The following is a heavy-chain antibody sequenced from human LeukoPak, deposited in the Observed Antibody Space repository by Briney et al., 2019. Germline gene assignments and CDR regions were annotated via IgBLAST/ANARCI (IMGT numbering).Heavy chain of an antibody. CDR3: AKGPLRGTAAAIDY. CDR2: ISYDGRNK. V-gene: IGHV3-30*18. D-gene: IGHD2-2*01. CDR1: GFTFNNYG. J-gene: IGHJ4*02. Sequence: GKSLRLSCAASGFTFNNYGMHWVRQAPGKGLEWVAAISYDGRNKHYPDSVKGRFTISRDISTDTLWLQMDSLRTEDTAVYYCAKGPLRGTAAAIDYRGQGTLVTVSS.